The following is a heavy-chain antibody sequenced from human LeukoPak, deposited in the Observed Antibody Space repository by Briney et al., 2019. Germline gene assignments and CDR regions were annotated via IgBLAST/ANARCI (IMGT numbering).Heavy chain of an antibody. CDR2: IKPDGSEK. CDR1: GFTFSSHW. D-gene: IGHD4-23*01. J-gene: IGHJ3*01. V-gene: IGHV3-7*02. CDR3: AIHDYHSNSDAFDV. Sequence: GGSLRLSCAASGFTFSSHWMSWVRQAPGKGLEWVANIKPDGSEKYCVDSVKGRFTISRDNAKNSLYLQMNSLRAEDTAVYYCAIHDYHSNSDAFDVWGQGTMVTVSS.